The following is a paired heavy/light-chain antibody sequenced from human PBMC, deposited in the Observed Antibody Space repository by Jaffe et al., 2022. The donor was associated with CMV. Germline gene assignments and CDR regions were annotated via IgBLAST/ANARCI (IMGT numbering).Heavy chain of an antibody. D-gene: IGHD1-26*01. Sequence: QMQLVESGGGVVQPGRSLRLSCAASGFTFTSYGMHWVRQAPGKGLEWVAVISYDGNNKYYADSVKGRFTISRDSSKNTVSLQMNSLRAEDTAVYYCAKDHAPSYSGSHYFYYGMDVWGQGTTVSVSS. CDR1: GFTFTSYG. J-gene: IGHJ6*02. CDR2: ISYDGNNK. CDR3: AKDHAPSYSGSHYFYYGMDV. V-gene: IGHV3-30*18.
Light chain of an antibody. CDR1: SSNIGAVYD. Sequence: QSVLTQPPSVSGAPGQRVTISCTGSSSNIGAVYDVHWYQQLPGTAPKLFIYNNNIRPPGVPDRFSGSKSGTSASLAITGLQAEDEGYYYCQSYDSSLSGYVFGGGTKLTVL. J-gene: IGLJ2*01. CDR3: QSYDSSLSGYV. V-gene: IGLV1-40*01. CDR2: NNN.